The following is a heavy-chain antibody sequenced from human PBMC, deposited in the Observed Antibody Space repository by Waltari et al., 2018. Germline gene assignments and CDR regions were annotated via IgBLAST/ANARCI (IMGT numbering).Heavy chain of an antibody. CDR3: AKDAFGNTYLDF. J-gene: IGHJ4*02. D-gene: IGHD2-2*02. CDR1: GFTFSNFG. V-gene: IGHV3-30*02. CDR2: ILFDGSDK. Sequence: QVNLVESGGGVVQPGGSLRLSCATSGFTFSNFGMHWVRQAPGKGLEWLALILFDGSDKFYADSVRGRFTISRDNSARTLYLDMDSLRLDDTAMYYCAKDAFGNTYLDFWGQGTLVTVSS.